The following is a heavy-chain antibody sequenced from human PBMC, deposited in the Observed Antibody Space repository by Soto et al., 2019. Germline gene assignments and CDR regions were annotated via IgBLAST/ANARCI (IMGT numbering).Heavy chain of an antibody. CDR3: ARDQGLPASYYYDGMDV. CDR1: GGSISSGGYY. J-gene: IGHJ6*02. Sequence: SETLSLTCTVSGGSISSGGYYWSWIRQHPGKGLEWIGYIYYSGSTYYNPSLKSRVTISVDTSKNQFSLKLISVTAADTAVYYCARDQGLPASYYYDGMDVWGQGTTVTVSS. V-gene: IGHV4-31*03. CDR2: IYYSGST. D-gene: IGHD4-17*01.